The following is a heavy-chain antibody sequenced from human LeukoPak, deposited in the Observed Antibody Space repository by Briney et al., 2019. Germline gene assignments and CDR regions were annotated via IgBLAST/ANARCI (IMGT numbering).Heavy chain of an antibody. CDR1: GYTFTSYG. J-gene: IGHJ4*02. CDR3: ARDISDLKWAPGDLGY. V-gene: IGHV1-18*01. CDR2: ISAYNGNT. Sequence: GAPVKVSCKASGYTFTSYGISWVRQAPGQGLEWMGWISAYNGNTNYAQKLQGRVTMTTDTSTSTAYMELRSLRSDDTAVYYCARDISDLKWAPGDLGYWGQGTLVTVSS. D-gene: IGHD1-14*01.